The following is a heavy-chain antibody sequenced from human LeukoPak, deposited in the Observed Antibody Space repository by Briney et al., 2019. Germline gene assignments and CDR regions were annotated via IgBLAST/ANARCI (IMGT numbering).Heavy chain of an antibody. V-gene: IGHV1-69*13. CDR2: IIPIFGTA. CDR1: GGTFSSYA. D-gene: IGHD3-10*01. J-gene: IGHJ4*02. Sequence: GASVKVSCKASGGTFSSYAISWVRQAPGQGLEWMGGIIPIFGTANYAQKFQGRVTITADESTSTVYMELSSLRSEDTAVYYCARGGRGEPFDYWGQGTLVTVSS. CDR3: ARGGRGEPFDY.